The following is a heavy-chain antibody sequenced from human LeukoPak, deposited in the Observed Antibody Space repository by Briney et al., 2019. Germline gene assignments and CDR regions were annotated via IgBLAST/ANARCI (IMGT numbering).Heavy chain of an antibody. J-gene: IGHJ4*02. V-gene: IGHV1-2*02. D-gene: IGHD3-16*01. Sequence: ASVKVSCKASGYTFTGYYMQWVRQAPGQGLEWMGWIHPSSGDINYSQKFQGRVTMTRDTSISTAYMELSRLTSDDTAVYYCARVRGYDYVWGSCPYWGQGTLATVSS. CDR1: GYTFTGYY. CDR2: IHPSSGDI. CDR3: ARVRGYDYVWGSCPY.